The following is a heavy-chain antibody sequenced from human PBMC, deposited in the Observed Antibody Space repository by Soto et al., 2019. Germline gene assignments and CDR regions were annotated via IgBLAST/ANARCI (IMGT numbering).Heavy chain of an antibody. J-gene: IGHJ4*02. Sequence: PSETLSLTCAVSGASISSVGYSWSWIRQPPGKGLEWIGYIHQTGITYYNPSFQGQVTISADKSISTAYLQWSSLKASDTAMYYCARQSARSYYDFWSGYSHWGQGTLVTVSS. CDR1: GASISSVGYS. V-gene: IGHV4-30-2*01. CDR2: IHQTGIT. CDR3: ARQSARSYYDFWSGYSH. D-gene: IGHD3-3*01.